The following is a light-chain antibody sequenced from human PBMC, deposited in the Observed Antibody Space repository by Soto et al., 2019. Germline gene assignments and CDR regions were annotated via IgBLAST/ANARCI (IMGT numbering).Light chain of an antibody. CDR1: QSVSSY. Sequence: EIVLTQSPATLSLSPGERATLSCRASQSVSSYLAWYQQKPGQAPRLLIYDASNRATGIPARFSGSGSGTDFTLTISSLKPEDFAVYYCQQRSNWPPGFTFCPGTKVDIK. J-gene: IGKJ3*01. CDR2: DAS. V-gene: IGKV3-11*01. CDR3: QQRSNWPPGFT.